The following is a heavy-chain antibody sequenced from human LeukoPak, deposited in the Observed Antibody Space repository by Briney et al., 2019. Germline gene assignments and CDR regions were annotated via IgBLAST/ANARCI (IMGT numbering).Heavy chain of an antibody. J-gene: IGHJ4*02. CDR2: ISGSGGST. CDR1: GFTFSSYA. Sequence: GGSLRLSCAASGFTFSSYAMSWVRQAPGKGLEWVSAISGSGGSTYYADSVKGRFTISRDNSKNTLYLQMNSLRAEDTAVYYCAKDPAFEYGELYSDYWGQGTLVTVSS. V-gene: IGHV3-23*01. D-gene: IGHD3-10*01. CDR3: AKDPAFEYGELYSDY.